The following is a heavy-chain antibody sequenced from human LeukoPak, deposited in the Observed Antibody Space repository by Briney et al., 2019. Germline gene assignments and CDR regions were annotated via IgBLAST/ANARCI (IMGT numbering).Heavy chain of an antibody. J-gene: IGHJ4*02. CDR1: GFTVSSNY. Sequence: GGSLRLSCAASGFTVSSNYMSWVRQAPGRGLEYVSAISTDGGGTYYANSVKGRFTISRDNSKNTLYLQMGSLRVEDMAVYYCARYSSGSCYDYWGQGTLVTVSS. CDR3: ARYSSGSCYDY. V-gene: IGHV3-64*01. CDR2: ISTDGGGT. D-gene: IGHD6-13*01.